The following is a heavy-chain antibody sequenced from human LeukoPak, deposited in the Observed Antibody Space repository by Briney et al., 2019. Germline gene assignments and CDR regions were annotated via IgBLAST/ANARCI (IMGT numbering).Heavy chain of an antibody. D-gene: IGHD3-22*01. J-gene: IGHJ5*02. CDR2: IVVGSGNT. CDR1: GFTFTSSA. V-gene: IGHV1-58*02. Sequence: ASAKVSCKASGFTFTSSAMQWVRQARGQRLEWIGWIVVGSGNTNYAQKFQERVTITRDMSTSTAYMELSSLRSEDTAVYYCAAGLRKDALFDPWGQGTLVTVSS. CDR3: AAGLRKDALFDP.